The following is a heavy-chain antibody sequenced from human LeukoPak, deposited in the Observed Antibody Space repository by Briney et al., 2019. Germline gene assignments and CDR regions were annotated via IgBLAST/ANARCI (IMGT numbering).Heavy chain of an antibody. CDR1: GFSFSTYT. CDR3: ARAPDFVVVPTASH. J-gene: IGHJ4*02. D-gene: IGHD2-2*01. V-gene: IGHV3-21*01. CDR2: IGTSSTYI. Sequence: GSLRLSCAASGFSFSTYTMNWVRQAPGKGLEWVSSIGTSSTYIYYADSVKGRFTVSRDNAKNSLYLQMSSLRADDTALYYCARAPDFVVVPTASHWGQGTLVTVSP.